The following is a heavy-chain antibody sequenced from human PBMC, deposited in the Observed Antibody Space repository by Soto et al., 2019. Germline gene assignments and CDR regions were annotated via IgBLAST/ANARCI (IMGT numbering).Heavy chain of an antibody. J-gene: IGHJ5*02. CDR3: VREGIAARRWFDP. D-gene: IGHD6-6*01. CDR2: IYKTGST. V-gene: IGHV4-61*01. CDR1: GGSVYTGSNY. Sequence: QVQLRESGPGLVKPSETLSLTCTVSGGSVYTGSNYWSWIRQPPGKGLEWIGYIYKTGSTNYNPSIKSRVTISVDTSKNQFSLNLSSVTAADTAVYYCVREGIAARRWFDPWGQGTLVTVSS.